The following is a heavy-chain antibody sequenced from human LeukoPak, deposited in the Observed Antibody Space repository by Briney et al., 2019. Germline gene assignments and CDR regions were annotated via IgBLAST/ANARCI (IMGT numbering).Heavy chain of an antibody. Sequence: SETLSLTCTVSGGSISSYYWSWIRQPPGKGLEWIGYIYYSGSTNYNPSLKSRVTISVDTSKNQFSLKLSSVTAADTAVYYCARDYGDPNHWDYYYGMDVWGQGTTVTVSS. CDR1: GGSISSYY. CDR3: ARDYGDPNHWDYYYGMDV. D-gene: IGHD4-17*01. V-gene: IGHV4-59*01. J-gene: IGHJ6*02. CDR2: IYYSGST.